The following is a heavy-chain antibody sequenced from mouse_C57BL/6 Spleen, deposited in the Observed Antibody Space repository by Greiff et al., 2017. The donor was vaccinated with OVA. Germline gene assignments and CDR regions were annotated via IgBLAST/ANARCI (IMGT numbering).Heavy chain of an antibody. Sequence: VQLQQSGPELVKPGASVKISCKASGYAFSSSWMNWVKQRPGKGLEWIGRIYPGDGDTNYNGKFKGKATLTAAKASSTAYMQLSSLTSEDSAVYFCAREGWFAYWGQGTLVTVSA. J-gene: IGHJ3*01. CDR2: IYPGDGDT. CDR3: AREGWFAY. V-gene: IGHV1-82*01. CDR1: GYAFSSSW.